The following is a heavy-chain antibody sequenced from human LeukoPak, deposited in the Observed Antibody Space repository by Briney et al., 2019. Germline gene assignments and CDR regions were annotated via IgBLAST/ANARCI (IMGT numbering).Heavy chain of an antibody. CDR1: RFVFSSSG. CDR3: ARDASVGAAYLDL. CDR2: IRYDGSEK. D-gene: IGHD2-15*01. J-gene: IGHJ4*02. Sequence: GGSLRLSCAAPRFVFSSSGMHWVRQAPGKGLEWVAFIRYDGSEKYYADSVKGRFTISRDNSKKTLSLQMTTLRPDNTAVYYCARDASVGAAYLDLWGQGALVAVSS. V-gene: IGHV3-30*02.